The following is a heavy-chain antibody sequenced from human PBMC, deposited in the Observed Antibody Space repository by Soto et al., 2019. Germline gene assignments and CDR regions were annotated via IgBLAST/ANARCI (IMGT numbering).Heavy chain of an antibody. J-gene: IGHJ4*02. V-gene: IGHV1-69*13. CDR2: IIPIFGTA. CDR3: ARSAIAAAGTGLVGY. D-gene: IGHD6-13*01. Sequence: ASVKVSCKASGGTFSSYAISWVRQAPGQGLEWMGGIIPIFGTANYAQKFQGRVTITADESTSTAYMELSSLRSEDTAVYYCARSAIAAAGTGLVGYWGQGTLVTVSS. CDR1: GGTFSSYA.